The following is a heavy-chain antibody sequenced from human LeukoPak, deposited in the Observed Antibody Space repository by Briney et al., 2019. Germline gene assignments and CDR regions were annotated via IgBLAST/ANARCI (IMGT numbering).Heavy chain of an antibody. CDR3: ARVGKLRYFDSLSPYYMDV. Sequence: PGGSLRLSCAASGFTFSSYSMNWVRQAPGKGLEWVSSISSSSSYIYYADSVKGRLTISRDNAKNSLYLQMNSLRAEDTAVYYCARVGKLRYFDSLSPYYMDVWGKGTTVTVSS. V-gene: IGHV3-21*01. CDR1: GFTFSSYS. D-gene: IGHD3-9*01. CDR2: ISSSSSYI. J-gene: IGHJ6*03.